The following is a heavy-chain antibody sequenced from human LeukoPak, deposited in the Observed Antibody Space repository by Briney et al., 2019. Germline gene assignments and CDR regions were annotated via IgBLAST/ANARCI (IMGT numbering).Heavy chain of an antibody. D-gene: IGHD1-1*01. CDR2: ISSSSSTI. CDR3: TKLSDWNY. V-gene: IGHV3-48*01. CDR1: GFTFSSYS. Sequence: GGSLRLSCAASGFTFSSYSMNWVRQAPGKGLEWVSYISSSSSTIYYADSVKGRFTISRDNAKNSLYLQINSRSAEDTAVYYCTKLSDWNYWGQGTLVTVSS. J-gene: IGHJ4*02.